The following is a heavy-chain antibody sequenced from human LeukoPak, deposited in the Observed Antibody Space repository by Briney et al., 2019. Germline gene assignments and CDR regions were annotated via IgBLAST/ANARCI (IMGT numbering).Heavy chain of an antibody. CDR2: INPNSGGT. CDR3: ARWGANYYDSSGYDGIDY. D-gene: IGHD3-22*01. J-gene: IGHJ4*02. Sequence: EASVKVSCKASGYTFTGYYMHWVRQAPGQGLEWMGRINPNSGGTNYAQKFQGRVTMTRDTSISTAYMELSRLRSDDTAVYYCARWGANYYDSSGYDGIDYWGQGTLVTVSS. CDR1: GYTFTGYY. V-gene: IGHV1-2*06.